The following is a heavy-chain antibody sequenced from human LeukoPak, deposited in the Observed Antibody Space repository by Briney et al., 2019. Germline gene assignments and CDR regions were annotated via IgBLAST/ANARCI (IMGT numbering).Heavy chain of an antibody. D-gene: IGHD6-19*01. CDR3: AKDPRSSGLANYFFDY. J-gene: IGHJ4*02. CDR1: GFIFSMYG. CDR2: ISGRGGST. Sequence: GGSLRLSCAAPGFIFSMYGMTWVRQAPGKGLEWVSNISGRGGSTSYADSVKGRFTISRDNSKNTLYLQMNSLRAEDTAVYYCAKDPRSSGLANYFFDYWGQGTLVTVSS. V-gene: IGHV3-23*01.